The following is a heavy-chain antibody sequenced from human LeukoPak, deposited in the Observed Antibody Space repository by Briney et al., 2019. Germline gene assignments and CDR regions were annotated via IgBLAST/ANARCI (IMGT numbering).Heavy chain of an antibody. J-gene: IGHJ4*02. Sequence: PSETLSLTCTVSGGSISSYYWSWIRQPPGKGLEWIGYIYYSGSTNYNPSLKSRVTISVDTSKNQFSLKLSSVTAADTAVYYCASGRGYSYGRNPLSYWGQGTLVTVSS. V-gene: IGHV4-59*08. CDR2: IYYSGST. CDR3: ASGRGYSYGRNPLSY. CDR1: GGSISSYY. D-gene: IGHD5-18*01.